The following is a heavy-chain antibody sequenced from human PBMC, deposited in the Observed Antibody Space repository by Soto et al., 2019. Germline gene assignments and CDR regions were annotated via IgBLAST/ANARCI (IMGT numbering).Heavy chain of an antibody. CDR3: ARFNWYFDL. Sequence: QVQLQESGPGLVKPSETLSLTCTVSGGSISSYYWSWIRQPPGKGLEWIGYIYYRGSTNYNPSLKSRVTISVDTSKNQFSLKLSSVTAAGTAMYYCARFNWYFDLWGRGTLVTVSS. V-gene: IGHV4-59*01. CDR2: IYYRGST. J-gene: IGHJ2*01. CDR1: GGSISSYY.